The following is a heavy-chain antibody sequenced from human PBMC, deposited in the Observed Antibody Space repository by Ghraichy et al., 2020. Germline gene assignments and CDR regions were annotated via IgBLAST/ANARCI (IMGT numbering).Heavy chain of an antibody. V-gene: IGHV4-39*05. J-gene: IGHJ3*02. CDR1: GGSISSGGYY. CDR2: VYYSGST. D-gene: IGHD2-2*01. Sequence: SETPSLTCTVSGGSISSGGYYWGWIRQPPGKGLEWIGNVYYSGSTYHNPSLKSRVTISVDTSKNQFSLRLNSVTAADMAVYYCARVHCSTTTCYFPDAFDIWGQGTMVTVSS. CDR3: ARVHCSTTTCYFPDAFDI.